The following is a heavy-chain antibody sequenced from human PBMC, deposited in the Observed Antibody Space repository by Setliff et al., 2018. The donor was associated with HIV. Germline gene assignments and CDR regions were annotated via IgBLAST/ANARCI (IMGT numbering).Heavy chain of an antibody. D-gene: IGHD1-26*01. Sequence: PGGSLRLSCAASGFTFSSYAMSWVRQAPGKGLEWVSVIYSGGSSTYYADSVKGRFTTSRDNSKNLVYLQMNRLRPEDTAVYYCAKGEGHYYYYYMDVWGKGTTVTVSS. CDR1: GFTFSSYA. CDR3: AKGEGHYYYYYMDV. CDR2: IYSGGSST. J-gene: IGHJ6*03. V-gene: IGHV3-23*03.